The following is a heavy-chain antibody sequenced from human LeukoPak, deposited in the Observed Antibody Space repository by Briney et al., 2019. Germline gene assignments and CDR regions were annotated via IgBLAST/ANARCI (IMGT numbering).Heavy chain of an antibody. CDR2: ISGSGGSI. CDR3: AKDAMVRGIYGDYFDY. Sequence: GGSLRLSCAASGFTFSSYAMSWDRQAPGKGLEWVSAISGSGGSIYYADSVKGRFTISRDNSKNTLYLQMNSLRAEDTAVYYCAKDAMVRGIYGDYFDYWGQGTLVTVSS. CDR1: GFTFSSYA. J-gene: IGHJ4*02. D-gene: IGHD3-10*01. V-gene: IGHV3-23*01.